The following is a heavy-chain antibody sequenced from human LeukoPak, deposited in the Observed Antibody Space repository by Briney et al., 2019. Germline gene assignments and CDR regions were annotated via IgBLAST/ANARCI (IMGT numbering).Heavy chain of an antibody. CDR2: INPSGGST. V-gene: IGHV1-46*03. D-gene: IGHD3-3*01. CDR1: GYTFTSYY. J-gene: IGHJ4*02. Sequence: ASVKVSCKASGYTFTSYYMHWVRQAPGQGREWMGIINPSGGSTSYAQKFQGRVTMTRDTSTSTVYMELSSLRSEDTAVYYCARAGRRITIFGVVRYLGDXWGQGXLVTV. CDR3: ARAGRRITIFGVVRYLGDX.